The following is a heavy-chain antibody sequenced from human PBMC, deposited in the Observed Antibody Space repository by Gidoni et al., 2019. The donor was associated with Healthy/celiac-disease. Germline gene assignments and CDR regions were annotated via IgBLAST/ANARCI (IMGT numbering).Heavy chain of an antibody. CDR1: GFTFSSYS. J-gene: IGHJ3*02. Sequence: EVQRVESGGGLVKPGGSLRLHCAASGFTFSSYSMNWVRQAPGKGLEWVSSISSSSSYIYYADSVKGRFTISRDNAKNSLYLQMNSLRAEDTAVYYCARAGGDGYNFAFDIWGQGTMVTVSS. CDR2: ISSSSSYI. D-gene: IGHD5-12*01. CDR3: ARAGGDGYNFAFDI. V-gene: IGHV3-21*01.